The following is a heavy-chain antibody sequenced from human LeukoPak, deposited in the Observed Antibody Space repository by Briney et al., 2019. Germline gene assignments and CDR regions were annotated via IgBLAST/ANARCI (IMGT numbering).Heavy chain of an antibody. Sequence: GGSLRLSCAASGFTFSSYWMSWVRQAPGKGLEWVANINRDGSGKYYVDSVKGRFTISRDNAKNSLYLQMNSLRAEHTAVYCCAPVVLGDGLLFDYWGQGTLVTVSS. D-gene: IGHD2-15*01. CDR3: APVVLGDGLLFDY. J-gene: IGHJ4*02. CDR1: GFTFSSYW. CDR2: INRDGSGK. V-gene: IGHV3-7*01.